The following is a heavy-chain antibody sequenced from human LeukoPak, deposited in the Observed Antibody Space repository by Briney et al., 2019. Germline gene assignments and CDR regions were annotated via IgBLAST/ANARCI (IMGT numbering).Heavy chain of an antibody. V-gene: IGHV4-34*01. CDR2: INHSGST. Sequence: SETLSLTCAVYGGSFSGYYWSWIRQPPGKGLEWIGEINHSGSTNYNPSLKSRVTISVDTSKNQFSLKLSSVTAADTAAYYCARQVTGTTEYWFDPWGQGTLVTVSS. CDR1: GGSFSGYY. CDR3: ARQVTGTTEYWFDP. D-gene: IGHD1-20*01. J-gene: IGHJ5*02.